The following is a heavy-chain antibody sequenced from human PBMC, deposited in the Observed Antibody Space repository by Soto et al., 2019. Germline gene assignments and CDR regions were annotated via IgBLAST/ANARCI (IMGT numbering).Heavy chain of an antibody. J-gene: IGHJ5*02. V-gene: IGHV1-69*06. Sequence: QEQLVQSGAEVKKPGSSVKVSCKVSGGTFNTFAISWVRQAPGQGLEWMGGIIPIFNTAKYAQKFQGRATITADKSTSTVHMELSSLRSEDTAVYYCARQTVSSGWHYGNWFDPWGQGTLVTVSS. D-gene: IGHD6-19*01. CDR1: GGTFNTFA. CDR3: ARQTVSSGWHYGNWFDP. CDR2: IIPIFNTA.